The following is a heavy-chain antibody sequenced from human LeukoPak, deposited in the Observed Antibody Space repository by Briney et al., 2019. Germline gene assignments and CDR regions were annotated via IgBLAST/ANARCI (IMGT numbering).Heavy chain of an antibody. CDR2: ISGSGTST. Sequence: PGGSLRLSCAASGFTFRSYAMSWVRQAPGGGGEWVLAISGSGTSTYYADSVKGRFTISRDNSKNTLYLQMNSLRAEDTAVYYCEGTYYYDSSDDYWGQGTLVTASS. D-gene: IGHD3-22*01. J-gene: IGHJ4*02. CDR1: GFTFRSYA. V-gene: IGHV3-23*01. CDR3: EGTYYYDSSDDY.